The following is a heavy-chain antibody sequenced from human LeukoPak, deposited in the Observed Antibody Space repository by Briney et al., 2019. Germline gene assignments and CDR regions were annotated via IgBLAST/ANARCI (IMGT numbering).Heavy chain of an antibody. CDR3: AKGDNWNVNAVDM. CDR2: ISASGGNS. Sequence: GGSLRLSCEASGFTFSDSAMSWVRQASGRGLEWVSLISASGGNSYYADSVKGRFTISRDNSKNTLYLQMNSLRAEDTAVYYCAKGDNWNVNAVDMWGQGTMVTVSS. D-gene: IGHD1-1*01. CDR1: GFTFSDSA. J-gene: IGHJ3*02. V-gene: IGHV3-23*01.